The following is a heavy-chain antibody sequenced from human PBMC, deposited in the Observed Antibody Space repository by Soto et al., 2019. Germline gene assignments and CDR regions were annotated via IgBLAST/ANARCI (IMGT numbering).Heavy chain of an antibody. CDR2: LYYSGTT. V-gene: IGHV4-59*12. J-gene: IGHJ4*02. CDR3: ARVRRANGYFYLDS. Sequence: QVQLQESGPGLVKPSETLSLTCSVSGASISDYYWTWVRQPPGKGLEWIGYLYYSGTTNYNPSLMSRGTMLLDTSKSQFSLQLTSVTAADTAVYFCARVRRANGYFYLDSWGQGALVTVYS. D-gene: IGHD5-18*01. CDR1: GASISDYY.